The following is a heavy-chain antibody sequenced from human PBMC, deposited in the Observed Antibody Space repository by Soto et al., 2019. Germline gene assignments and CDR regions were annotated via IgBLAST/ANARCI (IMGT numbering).Heavy chain of an antibody. J-gene: IGHJ6*02. CDR1: GLPVAGSY. D-gene: IGHD3-10*01. Sequence: SLRLSCVASGLPVAGSYMAWVRQAPGKGLEWASVIYNDGTTYYSQSVEGRFTISRDTSKNTLYLQMDRLRDEDTAVYYCVRPLPSGQTHARDVWGQGTTVTVSS. CDR3: VRPLPSGQTHARDV. CDR2: IYNDGTT. V-gene: IGHV3-53*01.